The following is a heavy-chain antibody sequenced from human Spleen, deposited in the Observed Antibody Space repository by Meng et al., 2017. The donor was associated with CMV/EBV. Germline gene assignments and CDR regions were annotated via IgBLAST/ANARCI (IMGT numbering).Heavy chain of an antibody. Sequence: LRLSCTVSGGSISGSYWSWVRQPPGKGLEWIGYIYYGGSIDYNPSLKSRVTISVETSKKHFSLKLKSVTAADTAVYYCARGVPYADSPGGYFDYWGQGRLVTVSS. V-gene: IGHV4-59*01. CDR1: GGSISGSY. CDR3: ARGVPYADSPGGYFDY. CDR2: IYYGGSI. J-gene: IGHJ4*02. D-gene: IGHD2-2*01.